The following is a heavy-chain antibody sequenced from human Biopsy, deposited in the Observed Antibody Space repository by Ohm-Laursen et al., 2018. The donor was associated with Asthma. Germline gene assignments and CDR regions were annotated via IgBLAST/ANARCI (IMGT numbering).Heavy chain of an antibody. D-gene: IGHD3-9*01. V-gene: IGHV1-3*04. Sequence: ASVKVSCKASGYNFISFAIHWVRQAPGQRLEWMGWVNTGNGDTKYSQKFQDRVTITRDTSASTAYMELRSLRSEDTATYYCARTYYDFLTGQVKDVFGVWGQGTMVTVSS. CDR2: VNTGNGDT. CDR3: ARTYYDFLTGQVKDVFGV. CDR1: GYNFISFA. J-gene: IGHJ3*01.